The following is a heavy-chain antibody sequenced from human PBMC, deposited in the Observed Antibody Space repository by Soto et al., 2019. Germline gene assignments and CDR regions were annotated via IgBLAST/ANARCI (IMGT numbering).Heavy chain of an antibody. CDR3: ARVVLSITRGAFDA. Sequence: QVQLQESGPGLVKPSGTLSLTCAVSGGSISSSHWWTWVRQSPGKGLEYIGEISHSGTSNSNPSLKSRVTLSVDRSKNHCSLTLTSVTAADTAVYYCARVVLSITRGAFDAWGQGTPVIVSS. CDR2: ISHSGTS. J-gene: IGHJ3*01. D-gene: IGHD1-20*01. CDR1: GGSISSSHW. V-gene: IGHV4-4*02.